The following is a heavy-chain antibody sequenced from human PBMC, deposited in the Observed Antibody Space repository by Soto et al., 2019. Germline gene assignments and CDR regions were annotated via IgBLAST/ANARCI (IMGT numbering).Heavy chain of an antibody. J-gene: IGHJ4*02. V-gene: IGHV3-48*02. CDR1: GFPFSIYS. CDR3: ARSVEGHFDY. D-gene: IGHD6-19*01. Sequence: EVQLVESGGGLVQPGGSLRLTCVASGFPFSIYSMNWVRQAPGKGLEWSSYITSDTNTIKYAASVKGRFTISKDKAKNLVNLQMTRLRDEDTAVYFCARSVEGHFDYWGQGTVVTVSS. CDR2: ITSDTNTI.